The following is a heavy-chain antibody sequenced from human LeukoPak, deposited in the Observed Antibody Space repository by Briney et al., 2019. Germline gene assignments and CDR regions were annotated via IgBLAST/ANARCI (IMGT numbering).Heavy chain of an antibody. CDR2: ITWNSGST. D-gene: IGHD5-18*01. Sequence: GRSRRLSFVAPGSTFDDYAMHWVRQAPGKGLEWVSSITWNSGSTVYADSVKGRFTISRDNAKNCLYLQMNSLRADDMALYYCAKGVGYSYGVAFDIWGQGTMVTVSS. V-gene: IGHV3-9*03. CDR1: GSTFDDYA. J-gene: IGHJ3*02. CDR3: AKGVGYSYGVAFDI.